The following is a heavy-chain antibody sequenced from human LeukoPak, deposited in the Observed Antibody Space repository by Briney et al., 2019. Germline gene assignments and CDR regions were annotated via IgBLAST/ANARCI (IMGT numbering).Heavy chain of an antibody. Sequence: GGSLRLSCAASGFTFSSYAMHWVRQAPGKGLEWVAVISYDGSNKYYAGSVKGRFTISRDNAKNSLYLQMNSLRAEDTAAYYCARVSSGSDDAFDIWGQGTMVTVSS. V-gene: IGHV3-30-3*01. J-gene: IGHJ3*02. D-gene: IGHD6-19*01. CDR3: ARVSSGSDDAFDI. CDR2: ISYDGSNK. CDR1: GFTFSSYA.